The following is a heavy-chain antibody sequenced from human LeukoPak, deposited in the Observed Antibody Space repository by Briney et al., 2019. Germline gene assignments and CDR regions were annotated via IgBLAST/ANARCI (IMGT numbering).Heavy chain of an antibody. CDR1: GFTFSSYG. V-gene: IGHV3-23*01. J-gene: IGHJ4*02. CDR3: AKDRGYSGYEIGDY. D-gene: IGHD5-12*01. CDR2: ISGSGGST. Sequence: EGSLRLSCAASGFTFSSYGMSWVRQAPGKGLEWVSAISGSGGSTYYAGSVKGRFTISRDNSKNTLYLQTNSLRAEDTAVYYCAKDRGYSGYEIGDYWGQGTLVTVSS.